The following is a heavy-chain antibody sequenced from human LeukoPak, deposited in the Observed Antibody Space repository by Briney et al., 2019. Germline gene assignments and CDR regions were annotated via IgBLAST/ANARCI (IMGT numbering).Heavy chain of an antibody. CDR1: GFTLSNYG. V-gene: IGHV3-30*03. D-gene: IGHD3-10*01. CDR2: MSSDGIKK. J-gene: IGHJ4*02. CDR3: VAEITLVRGLYNDF. Sequence: GGSLRLSCAASGFTLSNYGIHWVRQAPGKGLEWLAIMSSDGIKKYYADSLKGRFTISRDNSKNTLYLDMNSLRAEDTAVYYCVAEITLVRGLYNDFWGQGTLVTVSS.